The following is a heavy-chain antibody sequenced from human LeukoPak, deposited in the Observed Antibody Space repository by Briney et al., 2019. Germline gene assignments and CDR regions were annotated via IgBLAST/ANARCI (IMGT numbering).Heavy chain of an antibody. D-gene: IGHD5-12*01. CDR2: IHGGGST. Sequence: GGSLRLSCAASGFTFSSYGMHWVRQAPGKGLEWVSLIHGGGSTYYADSVKGRFTISRDNSKKTLYLQMNSLRAEDTALYYCAKEQRGYSGYMVGSCFDPWGQGTLVTVSS. J-gene: IGHJ5*02. CDR3: AKEQRGYSGYMVGSCFDP. CDR1: GFTFSSYG. V-gene: IGHV3-NL1*01.